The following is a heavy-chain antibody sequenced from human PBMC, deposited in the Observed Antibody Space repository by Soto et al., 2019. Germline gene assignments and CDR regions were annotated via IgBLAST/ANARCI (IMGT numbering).Heavy chain of an antibody. J-gene: IGHJ4*02. CDR2: ISYDGSNK. CDR1: GFTFSSYA. V-gene: IGHV3-30-3*01. Sequence: QVQLVESGGGVVQPGRSLRLSCAASGFTFSSYAMHWVRQAPGKGLEWVAVISYDGSNKYYADSVKGRFTISRDNSKNTLYLQMNSLRAEDTAVYYCARDEDYWGQGTLVIVSS. CDR3: ARDEDY.